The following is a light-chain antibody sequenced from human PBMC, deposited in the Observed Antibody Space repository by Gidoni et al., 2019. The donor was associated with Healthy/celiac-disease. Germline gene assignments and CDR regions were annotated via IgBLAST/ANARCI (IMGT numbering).Light chain of an antibody. V-gene: IGLV1-36*01. CDR1: SSNIGNNA. J-gene: IGLJ2*01. CDR3: SSWDDSLNGVI. Sequence: QSVLTQPPSVSEAPRQRVTISCSGSSSNIGNNAVNWYQQLPGKAPKLLIYYDDLLPSGVSDRFSGSKSGTSASLAISGLQSEDEAVYYCSSWDDSLNGVIFGGGTTLTV. CDR2: YDD.